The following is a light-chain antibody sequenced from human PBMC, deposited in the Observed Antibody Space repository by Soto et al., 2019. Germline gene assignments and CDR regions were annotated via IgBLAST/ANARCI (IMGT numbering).Light chain of an antibody. V-gene: IGKV3D-7*01. J-gene: IGKJ2*01. CDR1: QSVSSSY. CDR3: QQYYNLPHT. CDR2: GAS. Sequence: PGERVTLSCRASQSVSSSYLTWYQQKPGQAPRLLIYGASTRATGIPARFSGSGSGTDFTLTISSLQPEDFAVYYCQQYYNLPHTFGQGTKLEIK.